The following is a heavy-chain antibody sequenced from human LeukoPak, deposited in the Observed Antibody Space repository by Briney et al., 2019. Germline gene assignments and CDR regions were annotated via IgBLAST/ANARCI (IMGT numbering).Heavy chain of an antibody. CDR1: GFTFDDYG. J-gene: IGHJ5*02. CDR2: INWNSGST. D-gene: IGHD3-10*01. CDR3: ARDYVSGSFGP. V-gene: IGHV3-20*04. Sequence: GGSLRLSCAASGFTFDDYGMSWVRQAPGKGLEWVSGINWNSGSTGYANSVKGRFTISRDNAKNTVYLQMNSLRAEDTAVYYCARDYVSGSFGPWGQGTLVTVSS.